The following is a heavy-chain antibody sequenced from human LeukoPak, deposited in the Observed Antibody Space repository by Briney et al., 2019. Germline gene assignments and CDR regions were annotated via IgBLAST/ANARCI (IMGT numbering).Heavy chain of an antibody. D-gene: IGHD4-11*01. CDR3: VKDRNFRDLDSLDI. Sequence: WIRQAPGKGLEWVSGIDWNSGNIGYADSVKGRFTISRDNAKNSLYLQVNNLSAEDTAFYYCVKDRNFRDLDSLDIWGQGTMVTVSS. CDR2: IDWNSGNI. V-gene: IGHV3-9*01. J-gene: IGHJ3*02.